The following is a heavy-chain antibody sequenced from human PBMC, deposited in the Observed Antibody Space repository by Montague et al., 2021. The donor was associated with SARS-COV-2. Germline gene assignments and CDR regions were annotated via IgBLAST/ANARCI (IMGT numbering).Heavy chain of an antibody. V-gene: IGHV3-30*04. CDR1: GFTFSSYA. J-gene: IGHJ5*02. CDR2: ISYDGSNK. Sequence: SLRLSCAASGFTFSSYAMHWVRQAPGKGLEWVAVISYDGSNKYYXXSLKGRFTISRDNSKNTLYLQVNSLRAEDTAVYYCARDGREGLLWFGELLFGWFDPWGQGTLVTVSS. D-gene: IGHD3-10*01. CDR3: ARDGREGLLWFGELLFGWFDP.